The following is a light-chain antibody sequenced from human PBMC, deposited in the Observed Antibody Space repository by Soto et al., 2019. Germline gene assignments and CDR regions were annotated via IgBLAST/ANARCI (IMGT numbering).Light chain of an antibody. CDR1: ISDVGGYNS. CDR3: SSYAGNSVV. CDR2: EVS. J-gene: IGLJ2*01. Sequence: QSALTQPPSASGSPGQSVTISCTGTISDVGGYNSVSWYQQHPGKAPKLMIYEVSKRPSGVPDRFSGSKSGNTASLTVSGLQAEDEADYYCSSYAGNSVVFGGGTKLTVL. V-gene: IGLV2-8*01.